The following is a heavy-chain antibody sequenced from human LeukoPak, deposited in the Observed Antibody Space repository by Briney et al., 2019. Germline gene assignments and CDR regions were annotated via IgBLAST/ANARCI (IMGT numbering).Heavy chain of an antibody. Sequence: GGSLRLSCAASGFTVSSNYMSWVRQAPRKGLEWVSGIYSGGSTYYADSVKGRFTISRDNSKNTLYLQMNRLRAEDTAVYYCARESPGYSSGWYGGHLDYWGQGTLVTVSS. V-gene: IGHV3-53*01. D-gene: IGHD6-19*01. CDR1: GFTVSSNY. CDR2: IYSGGST. CDR3: ARESPGYSSGWYGGHLDY. J-gene: IGHJ4*02.